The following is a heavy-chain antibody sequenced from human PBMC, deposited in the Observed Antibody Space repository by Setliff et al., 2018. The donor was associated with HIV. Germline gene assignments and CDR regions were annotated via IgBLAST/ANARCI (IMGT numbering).Heavy chain of an antibody. CDR3: AKQTVSSSWSNWFDP. D-gene: IGHD6-13*01. CDR2: ISNSGGST. V-gene: IGHV3-23*01. J-gene: IGHJ5*02. CDR1: GFTFSSYA. Sequence: GGSLRLSCAASGFTFSSYAMSWVRQAPGKGLEWVSAISNSGGSTYYADSVKGRFTISRDNSKNTLYLQMNSLRAEDTAVYYCAKQTVSSSWSNWFDPWGQGTLVTVSS.